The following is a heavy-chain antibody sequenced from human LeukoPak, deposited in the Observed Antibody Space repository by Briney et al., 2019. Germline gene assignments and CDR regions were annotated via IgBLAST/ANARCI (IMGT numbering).Heavy chain of an antibody. V-gene: IGHV4-59*01. D-gene: IGHD3-22*01. CDR3: ARDPSGYYDSSGYL. CDR1: GGSISSYY. Sequence: SETLSLTCTVSGGSISSYYWSWIRQPPGKGLEWIGYIYSSGSTNYNPSLKSRVTISADTSKNQFSLKLSSVTAADTAVYYCARDPSGYYDSSGYLWGQGTLVTVSS. CDR2: IYSSGST. J-gene: IGHJ5*02.